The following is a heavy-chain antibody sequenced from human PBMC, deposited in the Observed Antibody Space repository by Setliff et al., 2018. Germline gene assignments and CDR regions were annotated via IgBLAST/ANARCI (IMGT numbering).Heavy chain of an antibody. J-gene: IGHJ5*02. CDR1: GGSISSSSYY. CDR3: ARDQYNFWSGYFYESSWFDP. V-gene: IGHV4-39*07. Sequence: PSETLSLTCTASGGSISSSSYYWGWIRQPPGKGLEWIGSIYTSGSTNYNPSLKSRVTISVDTSKNQFSLKLSSVTAADTAVYYCARDQYNFWSGYFYESSWFDPWGQGTLVTVSS. CDR2: IYTSGST. D-gene: IGHD3-3*01.